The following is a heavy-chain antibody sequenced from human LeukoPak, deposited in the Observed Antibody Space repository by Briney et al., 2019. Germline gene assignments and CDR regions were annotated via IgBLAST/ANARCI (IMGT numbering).Heavy chain of an antibody. CDR1: GITLSNYG. V-gene: IGHV3-23*01. Sequence: PEGSLRLPCAVSGITLSNYGMSWVRQAPGKGLEWVAGISDSGGRTNYADSVKGRFTISRDNPKNTLYLQMNSLRAEDTAVYFCAKRGVVIRVILVGFHKEAYYFDSWGQGALVTVSS. CDR2: ISDSGGRT. CDR3: AKRGVVIRVILVGFHKEAYYFDS. D-gene: IGHD3-22*01. J-gene: IGHJ4*02.